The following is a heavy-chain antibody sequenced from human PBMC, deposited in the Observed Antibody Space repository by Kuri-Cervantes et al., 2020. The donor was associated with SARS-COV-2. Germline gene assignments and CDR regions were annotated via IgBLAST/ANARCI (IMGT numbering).Heavy chain of an antibody. CDR1: GGSISSYY. J-gene: IGHJ5*02. D-gene: IGHD2-15*01. CDR3: ARESSGGIHKEWFDP. Sequence: SETLSLTCTVSGGSISSYYWSWIRQPPGKGLEWIGYIYYSGSTNYNPSLKSQVTISVDTSKNQCSLKLSSVTAADTAVYYCARESSGGIHKEWFDPWGQGTLVTVSS. CDR2: IYYSGST. V-gene: IGHV4-59*01.